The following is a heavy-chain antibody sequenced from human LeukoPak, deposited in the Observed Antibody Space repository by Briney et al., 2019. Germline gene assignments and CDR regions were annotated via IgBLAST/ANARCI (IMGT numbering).Heavy chain of an antibody. CDR2: IYHSGST. Sequence: SETLSFTCAVSGYSISSGYYWGWIRQPPGKGLEWIGSIYHSGSTYYNPSLKSRVTISVDTSKNQFSLKLSSVTAADTAVYYCGRGVVVISSGDYWGQGTLVTVSS. V-gene: IGHV4-38-2*01. J-gene: IGHJ4*02. CDR3: GRGVVVISSGDY. CDR1: GYSISSGYY. D-gene: IGHD3-22*01.